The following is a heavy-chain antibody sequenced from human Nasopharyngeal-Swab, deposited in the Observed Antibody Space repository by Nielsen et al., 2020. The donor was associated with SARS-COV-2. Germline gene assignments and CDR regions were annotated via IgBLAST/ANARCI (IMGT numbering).Heavy chain of an antibody. CDR3: AREQQWRYAFDI. V-gene: IGHV1-46*01. J-gene: IGHJ3*02. CDR2: INPSGGST. CDR1: GYTFTSYY. Sequence: ASVKVSCKASGYTFTSYYMHWVRQAPGQGLEWMGIINPSGGSTSYAQKFQGRVTMTRDTSISTAYMELSRLRSDDTAVYYCAREQQWRYAFDIWGQGTMVTVSS. D-gene: IGHD6-19*01.